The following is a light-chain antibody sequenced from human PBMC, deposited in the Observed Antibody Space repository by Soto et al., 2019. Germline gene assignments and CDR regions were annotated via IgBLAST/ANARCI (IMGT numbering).Light chain of an antibody. CDR1: RSDVGNYHS. CDR2: EVT. V-gene: IGLV2-8*01. J-gene: IGLJ1*01. CDR3: SSYGGRKNFGV. Sequence: QSALTQPPSASGSPGQSVTISCTGTRSDVGNYHSVSWYQQHPGEAPKLVIYEVTKRTSGVPDRFSGSKSGNTASLTVSGLQPEDEADYYCSSYGGRKNFGVFGTGTKLPVL.